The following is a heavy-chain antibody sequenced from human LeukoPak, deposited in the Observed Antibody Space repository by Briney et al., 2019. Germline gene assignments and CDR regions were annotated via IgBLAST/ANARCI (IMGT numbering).Heavy chain of an antibody. Sequence: GASVKVSCKASGYTFTSYDINWVRQATGQGLEWMGWMNPNSGNTGYAQKFQGRVTMTRSTSISTAYMELSSLRSEDTAVYYCAREGSSSPITNWFDPWGQGTLVTVSS. CDR3: AREGSSSPITNWFDP. CDR2: MNPNSGNT. D-gene: IGHD6-13*01. J-gene: IGHJ5*02. CDR1: GYTFTSYD. V-gene: IGHV1-8*01.